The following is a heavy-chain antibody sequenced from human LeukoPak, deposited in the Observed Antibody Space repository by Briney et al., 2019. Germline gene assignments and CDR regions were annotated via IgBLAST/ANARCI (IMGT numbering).Heavy chain of an antibody. CDR3: AKDLGTEYNIFDY. CDR1: EFTFSAYA. V-gene: IGHV3-30*02. Sequence: GGSLRLSCATSEFTFSAYAMHWIRQAPGGGLEWVAFVRYGGNIKYYADFVKGRFTISRDNSKNTLYLQMNSLRPEDTAVYYCAKDLGTEYNIFDYWGRGTLVTVSS. CDR2: VRYGGNIK. J-gene: IGHJ4*02. D-gene: IGHD3-9*01.